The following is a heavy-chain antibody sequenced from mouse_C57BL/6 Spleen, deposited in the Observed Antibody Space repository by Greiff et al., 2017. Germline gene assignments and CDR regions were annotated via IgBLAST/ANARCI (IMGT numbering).Heavy chain of an antibody. D-gene: IGHD4-1*01. J-gene: IGHJ1*03. CDR1: GFTFSDYY. V-gene: IGHV5-12*01. Sequence: EVNVVESGGGLVQPGGSLKLSCAASGFTFSDYYMYWVRQTPEKRLEWVAYISNGGGSTYYPDTVKGRFTISRDNAKNTLYLQMSRLKSEDTAMYYCARLNWDWYFDVWGTGTTVTVSS. CDR3: ARLNWDWYFDV. CDR2: ISNGGGST.